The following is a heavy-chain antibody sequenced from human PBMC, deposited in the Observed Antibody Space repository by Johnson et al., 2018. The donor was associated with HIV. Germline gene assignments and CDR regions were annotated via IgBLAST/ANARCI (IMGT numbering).Heavy chain of an antibody. CDR3: ARGGAYCGGDCYHAFDI. CDR1: GFTFDDYA. CDR2: ITWDGDST. D-gene: IGHD2-21*02. V-gene: IGHV3-43D*03. J-gene: IGHJ3*02. Sequence: QLVESGGVAIQPGGSLRLSCAASGFTFDDYAMHWVRQAPGKGLEWVSLITWDGDSTYYADSVKGRFTISRDISKNSLYLQMNSLRAEDTALYYCARGGAYCGGDCYHAFDIWGQGTMVTVSS.